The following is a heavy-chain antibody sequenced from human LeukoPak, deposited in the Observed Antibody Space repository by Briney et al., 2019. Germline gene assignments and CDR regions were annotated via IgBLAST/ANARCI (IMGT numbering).Heavy chain of an antibody. CDR1: GYTFTGYY. D-gene: IGHD3-22*01. CDR3: ARVGQYYDSSNYFDY. Sequence: GASVKVSCKASGYTFTGYYMHWVRQAPGQGLEWMGWINPNSGGTNYAQKFQGWVTMTRDTSISTAYMELSRLRSDDTAVYYCARVGQYYDSSNYFDYWGQGTLVTVSS. J-gene: IGHJ4*02. CDR2: INPNSGGT. V-gene: IGHV1-2*04.